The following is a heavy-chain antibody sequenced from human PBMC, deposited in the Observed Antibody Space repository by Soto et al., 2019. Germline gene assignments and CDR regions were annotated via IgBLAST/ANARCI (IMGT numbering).Heavy chain of an antibody. CDR2: IWSDGSHK. CDR1: GFTFSTYG. Sequence: GGSLRLSCSASGFTFSTYGMHWVRQAPGKGLEWVAVIWSDGSHKDYADSVRGRFTISRDNSKSTLYLQMNSLRAEDTAVYFCAKNLRGGSYRPLEHWGQGVLVTVSS. D-gene: IGHD1-26*01. CDR3: AKNLRGGSYRPLEH. J-gene: IGHJ4*02. V-gene: IGHV3-33*06.